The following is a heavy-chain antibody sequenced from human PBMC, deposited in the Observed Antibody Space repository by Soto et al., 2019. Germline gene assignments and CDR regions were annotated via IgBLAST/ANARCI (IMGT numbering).Heavy chain of an antibody. D-gene: IGHD3-10*01. CDR1: GYTFTSNG. CDR2: ISAYNGNT. V-gene: IGHV1-18*01. J-gene: IGHJ5*02. CDR3: ARDAVPRATYYYGSGSYYKFVGWFDP. Sequence: GASVKVSCKDSGYTFTSNGIRWARQAPRQGLEWMGWISAYNGNTNYAQKLQGRVTMTTDTSTSTAYMELRSLRSDDTAVYYCARDAVPRATYYYGSGSYYKFVGWFDPWGQGTLVTVSS.